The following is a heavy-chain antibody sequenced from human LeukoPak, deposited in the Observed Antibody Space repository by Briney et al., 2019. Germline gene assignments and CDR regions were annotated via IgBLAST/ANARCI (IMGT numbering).Heavy chain of an antibody. Sequence: SETLSLTCTVSGGSISSYYWSWIRQPPGKGLEWIGYIYYSGSTNYNPSLKSRVTISVDTSKNQFSLKLSSVTAADTAVYYCASSDYAWGRSDYWGQGTLVTVSS. V-gene: IGHV4-59*01. J-gene: IGHJ4*02. CDR1: GGSISSYY. D-gene: IGHD3-16*01. CDR3: ASSDYAWGRSDY. CDR2: IYYSGST.